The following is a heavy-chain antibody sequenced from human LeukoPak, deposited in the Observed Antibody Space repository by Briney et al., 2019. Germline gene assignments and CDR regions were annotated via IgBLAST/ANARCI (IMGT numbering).Heavy chain of an antibody. J-gene: IGHJ4*02. V-gene: IGHV3-23*01. Sequence: SGGSLRLSCAASGYTFSNYAMSWVRQAPGKGLEWVATISNSGGNTYYADSVKGRFAISRDNSENTLSLQMDSLRAEDTAVFYCAKGCGASSCFRFDFWGQGTLVTVSS. D-gene: IGHD2-21*01. CDR1: GYTFSNYA. CDR2: ISNSGGNT. CDR3: AKGCGASSCFRFDF.